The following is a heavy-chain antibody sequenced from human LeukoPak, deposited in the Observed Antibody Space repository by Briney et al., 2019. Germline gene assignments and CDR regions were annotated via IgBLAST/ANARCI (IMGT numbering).Heavy chain of an antibody. CDR2: IGDTLTT. CDR1: GGSMSSSSHY. J-gene: IGHJ4*02. CDR3: AKDTTTPDY. Sequence: EALSLTCTVSGGSMSSSSHYWGWIRQPPGKGLEWVSAIGDTLTTYYADSVKGRFTISRDNSKNTLFLQMNSLRAEDTAIYYCAKDTTTPDYWGQGTLVTVSS. V-gene: IGHV3-23*01. D-gene: IGHD4-17*01.